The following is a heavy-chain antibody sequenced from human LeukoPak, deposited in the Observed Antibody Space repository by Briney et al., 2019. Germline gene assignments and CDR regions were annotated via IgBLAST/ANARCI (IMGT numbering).Heavy chain of an antibody. V-gene: IGHV4-61*01. CDR3: ARAHYYDSSGYSTYYYYYMDV. D-gene: IGHD3-22*01. J-gene: IGHJ6*03. Sequence: PSQTLSLTCTVSGGSISSGSYYWSWIRQPPGKGLEWIGYIYYSGSTNYNPSLKSRVTISVDTSKNQFSLKLSSVTAADTAVYYCARAHYYDSSGYSTYYYYYMDVWGKGTTVTISS. CDR2: IYYSGST. CDR1: GGSISSGSYY.